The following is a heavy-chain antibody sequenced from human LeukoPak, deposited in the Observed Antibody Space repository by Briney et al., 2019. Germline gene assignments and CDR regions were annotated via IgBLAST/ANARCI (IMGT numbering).Heavy chain of an antibody. CDR1: GYTFTSYD. CDR3: ARGPNIYSGSYHEGDCYMDV. Sequence: ASVKVSCKASGYTFTSYDINWVRQATGQGLEWMGWMNPNSGNTGYAQKFQGRVTMTRNTSISTAYMELSSLRSEDTAVYYCARGPNIYSGSYHEGDCYMDVWGKGTTVTVSS. J-gene: IGHJ6*03. V-gene: IGHV1-8*01. CDR2: MNPNSGNT. D-gene: IGHD1-26*01.